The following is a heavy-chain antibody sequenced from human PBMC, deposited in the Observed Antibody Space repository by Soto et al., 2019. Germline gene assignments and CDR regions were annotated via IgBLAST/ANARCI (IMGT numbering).Heavy chain of an antibody. D-gene: IGHD2-15*01. CDR2: IYYSGST. Sequence: SETLSLTCTVSGGSISSYYWSWIRQPPGKGLEWIGYIYYSGSTNYNPSLKSRVTISVDTSKNQFSLKLSSVTAADTAVYYCARHGLSVVVVAEYYFDYWGQGTLVTVSS. V-gene: IGHV4-59*08. J-gene: IGHJ4*02. CDR1: GGSISSYY. CDR3: ARHGLSVVVVAEYYFDY.